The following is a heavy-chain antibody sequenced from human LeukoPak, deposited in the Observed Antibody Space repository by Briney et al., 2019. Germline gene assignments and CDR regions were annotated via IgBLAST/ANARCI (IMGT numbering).Heavy chain of an antibody. V-gene: IGHV4-30-2*01. D-gene: IGHD2-2*01. Sequence: PSETLSLTCTVSGGSISSGGYYWSWIRQPPGKGLEWIGYIYHSGSTYYNPSLKSRVTISVDRSKNQFSLKLSSVTAADTAVYYCARGEEVVVPAAIRVGAFDIWGQGTMVTVSS. CDR3: ARGEEVVVPAAIRVGAFDI. CDR1: GGSISSGGYY. J-gene: IGHJ3*02. CDR2: IYHSGST.